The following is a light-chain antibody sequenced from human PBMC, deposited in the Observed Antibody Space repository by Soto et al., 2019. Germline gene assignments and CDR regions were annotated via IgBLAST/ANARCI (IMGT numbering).Light chain of an antibody. Sequence: VLTQPPSVSGAPGQRVTISCTGSSSNIGAGYDVHWYQQLPGTAPKLPIYGNSNRPSGVPDRFSGSKSGTSASLAITGLQAEDEADYYCQSYDSSLSGFYVFGTGTKVTVI. CDR2: GNS. V-gene: IGLV1-40*01. J-gene: IGLJ1*01. CDR3: QSYDSSLSGFYV. CDR1: SSNIGAGYD.